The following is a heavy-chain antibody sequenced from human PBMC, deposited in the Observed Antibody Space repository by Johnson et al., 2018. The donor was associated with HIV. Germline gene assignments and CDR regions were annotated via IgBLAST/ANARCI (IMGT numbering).Heavy chain of an antibody. CDR2: IYSDSGTSGT. Sequence: MLLVESGGGLIQPGGSLRLSCAASGFSVGTNYMSWVRQAPGKGLEWVSRIYSDSGTSGTNYADSVKGRFTISRDSSKNTLYLQMNSLRVEDTAVYYCAREATMVREVNDGFDIWCQGTMVTVSS. J-gene: IGHJ3*02. D-gene: IGHD3-10*01. V-gene: IGHV3-53*01. CDR3: AREATMVREVNDGFDI. CDR1: GFSVGTNY.